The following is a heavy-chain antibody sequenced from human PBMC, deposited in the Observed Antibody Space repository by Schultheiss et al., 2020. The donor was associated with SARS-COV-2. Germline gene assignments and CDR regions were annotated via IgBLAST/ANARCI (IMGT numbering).Heavy chain of an antibody. CDR1: GFTFDDYA. J-gene: IGHJ4*02. CDR2: ISWNSGSI. V-gene: IGHV3-9*01. CDR3: ARDFRFGELDY. Sequence: GGSLRLSCAASGFTFDDYAMHWVRQAPGKGLEWVSGISWNSGSIGYADSVKGRFTISRDNAKNSLYLQMNSLRAEDTAVYYCARDFRFGELDYWGQGTLVTVSS. D-gene: IGHD3-10*01.